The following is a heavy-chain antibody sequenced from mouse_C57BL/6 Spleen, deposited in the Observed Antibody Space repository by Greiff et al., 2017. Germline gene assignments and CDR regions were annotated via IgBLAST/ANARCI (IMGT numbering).Heavy chain of an antibody. J-gene: IGHJ1*03. Sequence: QVQLKQPGAELVKPGASVKLSCKASGYTFTSYWMHWVKQRPGQGLEWIGMIHPNSGSTNYNEKFKSKATLTVDKSSSTAYMQLSSLTSEDSAVYYCARHYDYDVGYFDVWGTGTTVTVSS. CDR2: IHPNSGST. V-gene: IGHV1-64*01. CDR3: ARHYDYDVGYFDV. D-gene: IGHD2-4*01. CDR1: GYTFTSYW.